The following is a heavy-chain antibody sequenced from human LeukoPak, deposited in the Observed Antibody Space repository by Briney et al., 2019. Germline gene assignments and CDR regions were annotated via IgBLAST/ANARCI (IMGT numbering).Heavy chain of an antibody. V-gene: IGHV4-59*01. Sequence: PSETLSLTCTVSGGSISSYYWSWIRQPPGKGLEWIGYIFNSGRTNYNPSLRSRVTMSVDTSKNQFSLKLSSLTAADTEVYYCAGRQHIVVVTATRGSFDMWGQGTMVTVSS. CDR1: GGSISSYY. J-gene: IGHJ3*02. CDR3: AGRQHIVVVTATRGSFDM. CDR2: IFNSGRT. D-gene: IGHD2-21*02.